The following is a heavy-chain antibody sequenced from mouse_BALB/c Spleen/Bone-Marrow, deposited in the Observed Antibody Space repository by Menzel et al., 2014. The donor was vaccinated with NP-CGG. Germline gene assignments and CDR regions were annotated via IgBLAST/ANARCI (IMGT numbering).Heavy chain of an antibody. Sequence: VQLKESGGGLVQPGGSLKLSCAASSFDLSRYCMSWVRQAPGKGLDWIGEINPDNSTINYTPSLKDKFIISRDNAKNTLYLQMSKVRTEDTALYYCARLKFYGKLFVWGAGTTVTVSS. J-gene: IGHJ1*01. D-gene: IGHD1-1*01. V-gene: IGHV4-1*02. CDR1: SFDLSRYC. CDR2: INPDNSTI. CDR3: ARLKFYGKLFV.